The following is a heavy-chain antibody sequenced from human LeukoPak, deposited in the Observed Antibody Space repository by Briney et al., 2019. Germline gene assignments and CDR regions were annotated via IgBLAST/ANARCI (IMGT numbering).Heavy chain of an antibody. CDR2: INPNSGGT. CDR3: ARGTYSSGWYSSYYYYYMDV. D-gene: IGHD6-19*01. V-gene: IGHV1-2*02. CDR1: GYTFTTYD. Sequence: ASVKVSCKASGYTFTTYDINWVRQAPGQGLEWMGWINPNSGGTNYAQKFQGRVTMTRDTSISTAYMELSRLRSDDTAVYYCARGTYSSGWYSSYYYYYMDVWGKGTTVTISS. J-gene: IGHJ6*03.